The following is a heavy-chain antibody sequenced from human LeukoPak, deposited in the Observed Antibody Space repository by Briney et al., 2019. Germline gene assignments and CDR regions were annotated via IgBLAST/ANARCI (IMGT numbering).Heavy chain of an antibody. CDR3: ARAPSEIGGYYPEYFRH. Sequence: GGSLRLSCAASGFPFSSYSMTWVRQAPGKGLEWVANINKDGSERFYVDSVKGGFTISRDNANNTLSLQMNSLRPEDTGVYYCARAPSEIGGYYPEYFRHWGQGTLVTVSS. J-gene: IGHJ1*01. CDR1: GFPFSSYS. V-gene: IGHV3-7*01. CDR2: INKDGSER. D-gene: IGHD3-22*01.